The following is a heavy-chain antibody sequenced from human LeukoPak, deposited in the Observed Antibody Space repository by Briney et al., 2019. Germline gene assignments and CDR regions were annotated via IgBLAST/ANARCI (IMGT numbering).Heavy chain of an antibody. J-gene: IGHJ4*02. CDR1: GFTFSDHY. D-gene: IGHD6-6*01. V-gene: IGHV3-11*04. Sequence: PGGSLRLSCAASGFTFSDHYMSWIRQAPGKGLEWASYISNSGSTTSYADSVKGRFTISRDNAKNSLYLQMDSLRGEDTAVYYCARTARLLDFWGQGTLVTVSS. CDR2: ISNSGSTT. CDR3: ARTARLLDF.